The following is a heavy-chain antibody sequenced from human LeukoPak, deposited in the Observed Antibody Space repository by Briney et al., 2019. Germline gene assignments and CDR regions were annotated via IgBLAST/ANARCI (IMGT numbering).Heavy chain of an antibody. Sequence: GGSLRLSCAASGFTFSSYWMHWVRQAPGKGLVWASRINSDGSSTSYADFVKGRFTISRDNAKNTLYLQMNSLRAEDTAVYYCARDHQVTFDYWGQGTLVTVSS. J-gene: IGHJ4*02. CDR3: ARDHQVTFDY. D-gene: IGHD4-4*01. CDR2: INSDGSST. CDR1: GFTFSSYW. V-gene: IGHV3-74*01.